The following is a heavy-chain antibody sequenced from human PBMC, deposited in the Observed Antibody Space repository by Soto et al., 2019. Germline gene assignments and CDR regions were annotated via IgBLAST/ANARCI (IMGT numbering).Heavy chain of an antibody. CDR2: IYYSGST. V-gene: IGHV4-31*03. D-gene: IGHD7-27*01. Sequence: PSETLSLTCTVSGGSISSGGYYWNWIRQHPGKGLEWIGYIYYSGSTYYNPSLKSRVTISVDTSKNQFSLKLSSVTAADTAVYYCARGWGGYFQHWGQGTLVTVS. CDR1: GGSISSGGYY. CDR3: ARGWGGYFQH. J-gene: IGHJ1*01.